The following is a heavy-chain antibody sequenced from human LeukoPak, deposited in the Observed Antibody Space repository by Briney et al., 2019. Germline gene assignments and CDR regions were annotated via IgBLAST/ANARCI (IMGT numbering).Heavy chain of an antibody. V-gene: IGHV3-7*03. D-gene: IGHD6-25*01. Sequence: VGSLRLSCAASGLTFSSYWMSCVRQAPGKGLEWVANIKQDGSEKYYVDSVKGRFTISRDNAKNSLHLHMNNLRVVDTAVYYCATPGGLDSYTAAAIDYWGQGSLVTVSS. J-gene: IGHJ4*02. CDR2: IKQDGSEK. CDR1: GLTFSSYW. CDR3: ATPGGLDSYTAAAIDY.